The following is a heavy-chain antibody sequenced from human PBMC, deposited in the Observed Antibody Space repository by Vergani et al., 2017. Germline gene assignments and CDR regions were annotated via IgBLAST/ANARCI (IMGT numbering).Heavy chain of an antibody. CDR3: ATPQTVTTGGMEV. V-gene: IGHV1-69-2*01. Sequence: EVQLVQSGAEVKKPGATMKISCKVSGYTFTDHSMHWVKQAPGKGLEWMGLVDPEDGETIYAEKFKGRVTIAADTSTDTAHLELSSLRSEDTAAYYCATPQTVTTGGMEVWGQGTTVIVSS. CDR2: VDPEDGET. J-gene: IGHJ6*02. CDR1: GYTFTDHS. D-gene: IGHD4-17*01.